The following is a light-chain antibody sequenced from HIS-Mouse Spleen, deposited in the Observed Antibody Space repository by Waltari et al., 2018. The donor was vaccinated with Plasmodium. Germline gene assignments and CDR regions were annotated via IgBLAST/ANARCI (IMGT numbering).Light chain of an antibody. CDR3: QQYNNWSFT. Sequence: EIVMTQSPATLFVSPGERATLACRASQSVSSNLAWYQQKPCQAPRLLIYGASTRATGIPARFSGSGSGTEFTLTISSLQSEDFAVYYCQQYNNWSFTFGPGTKVDIK. CDR2: GAS. J-gene: IGKJ3*01. V-gene: IGKV3-15*01. CDR1: QSVSSN.